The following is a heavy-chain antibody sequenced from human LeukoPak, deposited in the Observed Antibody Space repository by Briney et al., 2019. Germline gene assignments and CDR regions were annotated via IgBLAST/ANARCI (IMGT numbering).Heavy chain of an antibody. Sequence: SQTLSLTCAISGDSVSSNSAAWNWIRQSPSRGLEWLGRTYYRSKWYNDYAVSVKSRITINPDTSKNQFSLQLNSVTPEDTAVYYCARERHVDYSNFLGFYYYYYMDVWGKGTTVTVSS. V-gene: IGHV6-1*01. J-gene: IGHJ6*03. CDR1: GDSVSSNSAA. CDR2: TYYRSKWYN. D-gene: IGHD4-11*01. CDR3: ARERHVDYSNFLGFYYYYYMDV.